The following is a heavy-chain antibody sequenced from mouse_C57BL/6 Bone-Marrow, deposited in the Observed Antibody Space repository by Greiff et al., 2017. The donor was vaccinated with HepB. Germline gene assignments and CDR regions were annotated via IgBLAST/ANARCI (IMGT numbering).Heavy chain of an antibody. CDR3: TRSRSSYDY. CDR2: IDPETGGT. V-gene: IGHV1-15*01. J-gene: IGHJ3*01. CDR1: GYTFTDYE. D-gene: IGHD1-1*01. Sequence: QVHVKQSGAELVRPGASVTLSCKASGYTFTDYEMPWVKQTPVHGLEWIGAIDPETGGTAYNQKFKGKAILTADKSSSTAYMKLRSLTSEDSAVYYCTRSRSSYDYWGQGTLVTVSA.